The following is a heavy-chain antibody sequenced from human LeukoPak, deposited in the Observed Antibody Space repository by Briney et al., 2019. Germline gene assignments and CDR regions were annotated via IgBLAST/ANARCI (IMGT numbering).Heavy chain of an antibody. CDR1: GYTFTSYG. V-gene: IGHV1-18*01. CDR3: ARALTMVRGVDKYYFDY. D-gene: IGHD3-10*01. J-gene: IGHJ4*02. CDR2: ISAYNGNT. Sequence: ASVKVSCKASGYTFTSYGISWVRQAPGQGLEWMGWISAYNGNTNYAQKLQGRVTMTTDTSTSTAYMELRGLRSDDTAVYYCARALTMVRGVDKYYFDYWGQGTLVTVSS.